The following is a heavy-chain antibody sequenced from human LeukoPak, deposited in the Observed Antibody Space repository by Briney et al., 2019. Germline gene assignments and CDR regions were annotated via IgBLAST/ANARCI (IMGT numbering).Heavy chain of an antibody. CDR1: GYTFTGYY. CDR3: ASSYLSTYDSSGYYPFDY. V-gene: IGHV1-2*02. CDR2: INPNSGGT. D-gene: IGHD3-22*01. Sequence: GASVKDSCKASGYTFTGYYMHWVRPAPGQGLEWMGWINPNSGGTNYAQKFQGRVTMTRDTSISTAYMELSRLRSDDTAVYYCASSYLSTYDSSGYYPFDYWGQGTLVTVSS. J-gene: IGHJ4*02.